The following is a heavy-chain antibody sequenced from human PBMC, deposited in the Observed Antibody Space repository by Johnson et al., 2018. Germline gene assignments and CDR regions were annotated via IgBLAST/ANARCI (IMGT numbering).Heavy chain of an antibody. CDR1: GFTFSRYS. V-gene: IGHV3-48*01. J-gene: IGHJ6*03. CDR3: ARDKDGGYYYYMDV. Sequence: VQLVESGGGLVQXGGSLRLSCVVSGFTFSRYSMNWVRQAPGKGLEWVSYISSSSSTIYYADSVRGRFTISRDNAKNSLYLQMNSRRAEDTAVYYCARDKDGGYYYYMDVWGKGTTVTVSS. CDR2: ISSSSSTI. D-gene: IGHD3-16*01.